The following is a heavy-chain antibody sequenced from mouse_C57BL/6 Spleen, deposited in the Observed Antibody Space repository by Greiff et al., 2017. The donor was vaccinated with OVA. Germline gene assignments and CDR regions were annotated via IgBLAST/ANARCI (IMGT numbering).Heavy chain of an antibody. J-gene: IGHJ2*01. Sequence: EVKVEESGGGLVKPGGSLKLSCAASGFTFSSYAMSWVRQTPEKRLEWVATISDGGSYTYYPDNVKGRFTISRDNAKNNLYLQMSHLKSEDTAMYYCARTDYFDYWGQGTTLTVSS. V-gene: IGHV5-4*03. CDR2: ISDGGSYT. CDR1: GFTFSSYA. CDR3: ARTDYFDY.